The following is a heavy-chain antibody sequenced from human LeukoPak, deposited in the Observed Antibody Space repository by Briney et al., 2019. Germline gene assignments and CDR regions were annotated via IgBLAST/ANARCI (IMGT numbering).Heavy chain of an antibody. D-gene: IGHD4-17*01. CDR1: GFSFSNYA. CDR2: IWYDGSNK. J-gene: IGHJ3*02. CDR3: AREMTMDYGDYGGAFDI. V-gene: IGHV3-33*08. Sequence: GGSLRLSCAASGFSFSNYAMHWVRQAPGKGLEWVAVIWYDGSNKYYADSVKGRFTISRDNSKNTLYLQMNSLRAEDTAVYYCAREMTMDYGDYGGAFDIWGQGTMVTVSS.